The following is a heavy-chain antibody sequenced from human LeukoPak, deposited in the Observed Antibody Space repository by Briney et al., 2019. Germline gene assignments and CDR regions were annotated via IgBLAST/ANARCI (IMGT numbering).Heavy chain of an antibody. J-gene: IGHJ6*02. D-gene: IGHD6-19*01. CDR3: ARAKYSSGWFSSGSYGMDV. Sequence: PSETLSLTCTVSGGSISSYYWSWIRQPAGKGLEWIGRIYTSGSTNYNPSLKSRVTMSVDTSKNQFSLKLSSVTAADTAVYYCARAKYSSGWFSSGSYGMDVWGQGTTVTVSS. V-gene: IGHV4-4*07. CDR2: IYTSGST. CDR1: GGSISSYY.